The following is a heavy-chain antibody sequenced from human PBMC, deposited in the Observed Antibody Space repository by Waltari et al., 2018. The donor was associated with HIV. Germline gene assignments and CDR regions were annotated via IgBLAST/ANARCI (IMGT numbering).Heavy chain of an antibody. V-gene: IGHV4-34*02. CDR2: INHSGST. D-gene: IGHD3-16*01. CDR1: GGSFSGYF. Sequence: QVQLQQWGAGLLKPSETLSLTCAVYGGSFSGYFWNWIRQPPGKGLEWIGEINHSGSTNYKPSFKTRVTISVDTSKNQFSLELSSVTAADTAVYYCARGAHGMIDEKLYYYGLDVWGQGTTVTVSS. CDR3: ARGAHGMIDEKLYYYGLDV. J-gene: IGHJ6*02.